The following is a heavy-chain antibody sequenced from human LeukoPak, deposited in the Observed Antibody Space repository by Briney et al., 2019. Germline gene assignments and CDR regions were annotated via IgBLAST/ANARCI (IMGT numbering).Heavy chain of an antibody. CDR1: GFTFSSYG. Sequence: PGGSLRLSCAASGFTFSSYGMHWVRQAPGKGLEWVSVIWFDGSDKYYADSVKGRFTVSRDNSKNTLYLQMNSLRAEDTAVYYCAREYNGCDSVYFDYWGQGTLVTVSS. V-gene: IGHV3-33*08. D-gene: IGHD5-12*01. CDR3: AREYNGCDSVYFDY. CDR2: IWFDGSDK. J-gene: IGHJ4*02.